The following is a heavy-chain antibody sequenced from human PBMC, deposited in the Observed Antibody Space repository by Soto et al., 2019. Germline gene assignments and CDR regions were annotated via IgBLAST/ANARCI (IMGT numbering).Heavy chain of an antibody. Sequence: QITLKESGPTLVKPTQTLTLTCTFSGFSLSTSGVGVGWIRQPPGKALEWLALIYWDDDKRYSPSLKSRLTLTKDTSKNQVVLTMTNMDPVDTATYYCAHRRYDSSGYYFYFDYWGQGTLVTVSS. D-gene: IGHD3-22*01. CDR3: AHRRYDSSGYYFYFDY. J-gene: IGHJ4*02. V-gene: IGHV2-5*02. CDR1: GFSLSTSGVG. CDR2: IYWDDDK.